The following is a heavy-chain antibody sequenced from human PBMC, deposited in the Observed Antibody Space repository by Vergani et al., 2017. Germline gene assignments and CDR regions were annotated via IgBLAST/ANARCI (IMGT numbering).Heavy chain of an antibody. V-gene: IGHV3-30*03. Sequence: QVQLVESGGGVVQPGRSLRLSCAASGFTFSSYGMHWVRQAPGKGLEWVAVISYDGSNKYYADSVKGRFTISRDNSKNTLYLQMGSLRAEDMAVYYCARAGIAAAESETYDYWGQGTLVTVSS. CDR2: ISYDGSNK. CDR1: GFTFSSYG. D-gene: IGHD6-13*01. J-gene: IGHJ4*02. CDR3: ARAGIAAAESETYDY.